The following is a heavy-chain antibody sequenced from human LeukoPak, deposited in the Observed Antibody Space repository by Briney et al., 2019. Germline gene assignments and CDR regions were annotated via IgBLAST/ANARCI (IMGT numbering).Heavy chain of an antibody. CDR2: ISGSGGST. CDR1: GFTFSSYA. Sequence: GGSLRLSCAASGFTFSSYAMSWVRQAPGKGLEWVSAISGSGGSTYYADSVKGRFTISRDNSKNTLYLQMNSLRAEDTAVYYCASVHSSSWSFDPWGQGTLVTVSS. J-gene: IGHJ5*02. CDR3: ASVHSSSWSFDP. D-gene: IGHD6-13*01. V-gene: IGHV3-23*01.